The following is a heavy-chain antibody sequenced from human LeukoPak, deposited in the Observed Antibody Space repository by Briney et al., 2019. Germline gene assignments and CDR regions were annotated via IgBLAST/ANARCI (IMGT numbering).Heavy chain of an antibody. D-gene: IGHD1-1*01. CDR1: GFTFSNYG. V-gene: IGHV3-30*02. CDR3: AKDMGYGNRFDP. CDR2: IRYDGSNK. Sequence: GGSLRLSCAASGFTFSNYGMHWVRQAPGKGLEWVAFIRYDGSNKYYADSVKGRFTISRDNSQNTLYLQMNSLRVEDTAVYYCAKDMGYGNRFDPWGQGTLVTVSS. J-gene: IGHJ5*02.